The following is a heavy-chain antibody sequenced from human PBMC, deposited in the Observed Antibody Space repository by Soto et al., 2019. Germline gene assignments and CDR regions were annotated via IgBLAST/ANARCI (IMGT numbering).Heavy chain of an antibody. CDR1: GGTFSSYA. CDR2: IIPIFGTA. V-gene: IGHV1-69*01. D-gene: IGHD3-22*01. J-gene: IGHJ4*02. CDR3: ARDYYDSSGFGSWRDY. Sequence: QVQLVQSGAEVKKPGSSVKVSCKASGGTFSSYAISWVRQAPGQGLEWMGGIIPIFGTANYAQKFQGRVTITADESTSTADMELSSLRSEDTAVYYCARDYYDSSGFGSWRDYWGQGTLVTVSS.